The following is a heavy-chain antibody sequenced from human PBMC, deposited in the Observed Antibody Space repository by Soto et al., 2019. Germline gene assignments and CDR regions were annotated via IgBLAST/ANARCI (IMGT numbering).Heavy chain of an antibody. CDR3: AKGPDTVVIPAAIYYGMDV. Sequence: LRLSCAASGFTFSSYAMSWVRQAPGKGLEWVSVISASGDSTFDADSVKGRFTISRDNSKNTVFLQMNSLRAEDTAVYYCAKGPDTVVIPAAIYYGMDVWGQGTTVTVSS. D-gene: IGHD2-2*01. CDR1: GFTFSSYA. J-gene: IGHJ6*02. V-gene: IGHV3-23*01. CDR2: ISASGDST.